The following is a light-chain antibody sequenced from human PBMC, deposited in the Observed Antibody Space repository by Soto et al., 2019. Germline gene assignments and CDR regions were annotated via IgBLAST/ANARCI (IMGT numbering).Light chain of an antibody. CDR2: AAS. V-gene: IGKV1-27*01. CDR3: QNYNSAPRT. CDR1: QGISNY. J-gene: IGKJ1*01. Sequence: DIQMTPSPSSLSASVGDRVTITCRASQGISNYLAWYQQKPGKVPKLLIYAASTLQSGVPSRFSGSGSGTDFTLTISSLQPEDRSTYYCQNYNSAPRTLGKGPKVEIK.